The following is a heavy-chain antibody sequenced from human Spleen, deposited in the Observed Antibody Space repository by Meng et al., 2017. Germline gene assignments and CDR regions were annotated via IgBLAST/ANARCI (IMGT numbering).Heavy chain of an antibody. V-gene: IGHV3-30*01. CDR2: ISYDGSNK. D-gene: IGHD6-13*01. CDR1: GFTFRMYA. Sequence: GESLKISCAASGFTFRMYAVHWVRQAPGKGLEWVAGISYDGSNKYNADSVNGRFTISRDNSKNTLYLQMNSLRAEDTAVYYCARDEDTSAAGKLFGDYWGQGTLVTVSS. CDR3: ARDEDTSAAGKLFGDY. J-gene: IGHJ4*02.